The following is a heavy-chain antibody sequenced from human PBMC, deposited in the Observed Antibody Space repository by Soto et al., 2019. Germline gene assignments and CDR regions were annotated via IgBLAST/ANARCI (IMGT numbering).Heavy chain of an antibody. Sequence: QVQLVQSGAEVKKPGASVKVSCKASGYTFASYAITWMRQAPGQGLEWMGWISAYNGNTNYAQKLQGRVTMTTDTSPSTAYMELRSMGPDDTAVYYCATHPPPPDNWGHGTLVTVSS. V-gene: IGHV1-18*01. CDR1: GYTFASYA. J-gene: IGHJ4*01. CDR3: ATHPPPPDN. CDR2: ISAYNGNT.